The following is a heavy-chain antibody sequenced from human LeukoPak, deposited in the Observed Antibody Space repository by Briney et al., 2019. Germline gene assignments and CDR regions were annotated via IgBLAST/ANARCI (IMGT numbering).Heavy chain of an antibody. CDR1: GFTFSSYA. J-gene: IGHJ4*02. D-gene: IGHD6-19*01. V-gene: IGHV3-23*01. Sequence: PGGSLRLSCAASGFTFSSYAMSWVRQAPGKGLEWVSAISGSGGSTYYADSVKGRFTISRDNSKNTLYLQMNSLRTEDTAVYYCAPPLIAVTGGYWGQGTLVTVSS. CDR2: ISGSGGST. CDR3: APPLIAVTGGY.